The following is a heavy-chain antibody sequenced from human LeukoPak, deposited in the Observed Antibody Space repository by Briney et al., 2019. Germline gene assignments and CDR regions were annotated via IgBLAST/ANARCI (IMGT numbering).Heavy chain of an antibody. D-gene: IGHD3-22*01. J-gene: IGHJ4*02. Sequence: GGSLRLSCAASGFTFSNAWMSWVRQAPGKGLEWVAVIWYDGSNKYYADSVKGRFTISRDNSKNTLYLEMNSLRAEDTAVYYCARDYYYDSSGYWDYYFDYWGQGTLVSVSS. CDR2: IWYDGSNK. V-gene: IGHV3-33*08. CDR1: GFTFSNAW. CDR3: ARDYYYDSSGYWDYYFDY.